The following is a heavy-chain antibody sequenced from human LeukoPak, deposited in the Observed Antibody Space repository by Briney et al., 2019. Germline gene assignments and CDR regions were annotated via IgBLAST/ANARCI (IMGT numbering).Heavy chain of an antibody. D-gene: IGHD6-6*01. CDR2: INPSGTT. CDR1: GGSFSGYY. CDR3: AGPDSMRQLVGRWFDP. J-gene: IGHJ5*02. V-gene: IGHV4-34*01. Sequence: TSQTLSLTCAVYGGSFSGYYWSWIRQPPGKGLACMGEINPSGTTNYNPSLKSRVTISVDTSKHQFSLKLTSVPGADTAVYYCAGPDSMRQLVGRWFDPWGQGTPVTLSS.